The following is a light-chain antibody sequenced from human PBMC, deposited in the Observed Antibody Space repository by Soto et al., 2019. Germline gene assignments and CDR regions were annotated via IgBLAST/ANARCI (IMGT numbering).Light chain of an antibody. CDR1: QSVTSTY. V-gene: IGKV3-20*01. Sequence: EIVLTQSPGTLSLSPGERATLSCRASQSVTSTYLAWYQQKAGQAPRLLIYGASSRATGVPDRFSGNGSGTDLNLTITRLEPEDFALYYCQQYGDSPITCGQGTRLEIK. CDR2: GAS. J-gene: IGKJ5*01. CDR3: QQYGDSPIT.